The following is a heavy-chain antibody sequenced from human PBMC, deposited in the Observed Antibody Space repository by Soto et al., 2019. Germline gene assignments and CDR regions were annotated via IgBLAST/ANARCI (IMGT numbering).Heavy chain of an antibody. V-gene: IGHV5-10-1*01. Sequence: ESLKRSCKGSGYSFTSYWISWVRQITVKGLEWMGRIDPSDSYTNYSPSFQGHVTISADKSISTAYLQWSSLKASDTAMYYCARPRHYYDSSGYYPLDYWGQGTLVTVSS. CDR2: IDPSDSYT. D-gene: IGHD3-22*01. J-gene: IGHJ4*02. CDR1: GYSFTSYW. CDR3: ARPRHYYDSSGYYPLDY.